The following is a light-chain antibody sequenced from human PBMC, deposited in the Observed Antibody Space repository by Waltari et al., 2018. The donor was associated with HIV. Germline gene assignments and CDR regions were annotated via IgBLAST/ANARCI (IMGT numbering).Light chain of an antibody. J-gene: IGLJ2*01. V-gene: IGLV1-40*01. Sequence: QSVLTQPPSVSGAPGQRVTISCTGSSSNIGAGYDVHWYQQLPGTAPKLIIYGNSNRPSGVPDRCSGSKAGPSASLAITGLQAEDEADDYCQSYDSSLSGVVFGGGTKLTVL. CDR3: QSYDSSLSGVV. CDR1: SSNIGAGYD. CDR2: GNS.